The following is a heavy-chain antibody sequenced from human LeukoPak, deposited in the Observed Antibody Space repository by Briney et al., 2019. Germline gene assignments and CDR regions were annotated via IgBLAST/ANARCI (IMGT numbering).Heavy chain of an antibody. Sequence: ASVKVSCKASGYTFTGYDINWVRQATGQGLEWMGWMSPSNGNTGYAQKFQGRVTMTRSTSITTAYMELSSLTFEDTAVYYCARGVDNGVDVWGHGTTVTVS. CDR1: GYTFTGYD. J-gene: IGHJ6*02. CDR3: ARGVDNGVDV. CDR2: MSPSNGNT. V-gene: IGHV1-8*01.